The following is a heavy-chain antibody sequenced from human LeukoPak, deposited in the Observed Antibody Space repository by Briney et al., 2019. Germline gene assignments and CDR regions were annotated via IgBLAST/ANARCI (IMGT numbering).Heavy chain of an antibody. CDR2: IWYDGKFK. D-gene: IGHD2-15*01. V-gene: IGHV3-33*01. CDR3: ARGFGSGASSVQF. J-gene: IGHJ4*02. Sequence: GGSLRLSCAASGFTFKTYAMHWVRQAPGKGLEWLAVIWYDGKFKYYGDSVKGRISISRDNSKATLDLQMDNLRAEDSGVYYCARGFGSGASSVQFWGQGTLVTVSA. CDR1: GFTFKTYA.